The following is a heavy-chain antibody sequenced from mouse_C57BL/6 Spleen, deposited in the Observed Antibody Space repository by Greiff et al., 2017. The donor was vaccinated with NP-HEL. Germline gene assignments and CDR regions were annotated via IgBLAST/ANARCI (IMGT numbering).Heavy chain of an antibody. V-gene: IGHV1-54*01. CDR3: ARGGYGSSYDYFDY. J-gene: IGHJ2*01. CDR1: GYAFTNYL. Sequence: QVQLQQSGAELVRPGTSVKVSCKASGYAFTNYLIEWVKQRPGQGLEWIGVINPGSGGTNYNEKFKGKATLTADQSSSPAYMKLSSLTSEDSAVYFCARGGYGSSYDYFDYWGQGTTLTVSA. D-gene: IGHD1-1*01. CDR2: INPGSGGT.